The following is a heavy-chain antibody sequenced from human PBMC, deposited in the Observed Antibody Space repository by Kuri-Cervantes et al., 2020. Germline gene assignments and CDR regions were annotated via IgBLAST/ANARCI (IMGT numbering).Heavy chain of an antibody. D-gene: IGHD3-3*01. V-gene: IGHV3-9*01. Sequence: SLKISCAASGFTFSSYDMHWVRQATGKGLEWVSGISWNSGSIGYADSVKGRFTISRDNAKNSLYLQMNSLRAEDTALYYCAKDISDFWSGPSPYAFDIWGQGTMVTVSS. CDR3: AKDISDFWSGPSPYAFDI. CDR1: GFTFSSYD. CDR2: ISWNSGSI. J-gene: IGHJ3*02.